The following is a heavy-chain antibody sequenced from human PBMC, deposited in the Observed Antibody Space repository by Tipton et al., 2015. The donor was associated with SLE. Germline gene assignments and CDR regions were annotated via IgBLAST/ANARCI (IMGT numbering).Heavy chain of an antibody. J-gene: IGHJ4*02. CDR3: ARAIGVNYFNF. D-gene: IGHD3-3*01. CDR2: ITHSGST. V-gene: IGHV4-34*01. CDR1: AGSIGTYY. Sequence: TLSLTCTVYAGSIGTYYWSWVRQPPGKGLEWIGEITHSGSTYYNPSLKSRVTISIDTSKNQFSLKLSSLTAADTAVYYCARAIGVNYFNFWGQGILVNVSP.